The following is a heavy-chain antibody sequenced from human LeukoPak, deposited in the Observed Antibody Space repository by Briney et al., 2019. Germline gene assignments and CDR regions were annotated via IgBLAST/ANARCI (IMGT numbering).Heavy chain of an antibody. CDR2: IIPILGIA. D-gene: IGHD3-9*01. V-gene: IGHV1-69*04. J-gene: IGHJ6*02. CDR3: ARDGQSYYNILTGNEDYYYGMDV. Sequence: SVNVSCKASGGTFNIYAIRWVRQAPGQGREGGGRIIPILGIANYAQKFQGRVTIPADKSTSTAYMELRSLRSDDTAVYYCARDGQSYYNILTGNEDYYYGMDVWGQGTTVTVSS. CDR1: GGTFNIYA.